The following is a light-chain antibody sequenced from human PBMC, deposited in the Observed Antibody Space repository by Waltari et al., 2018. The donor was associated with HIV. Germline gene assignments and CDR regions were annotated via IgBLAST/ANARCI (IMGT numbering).Light chain of an antibody. V-gene: IGKV1-33*01. Sequence: DIQMTQSPSSLSASIGDRVTITCQASQYISDYLNWYQQKSGKAPKLLIYDVSNLEEGVPSRFSGSASGTDFTFTISSLHPEDIATYYCQQYDNFPITFGQGTRLEIK. CDR3: QQYDNFPIT. CDR1: QYISDY. J-gene: IGKJ5*01. CDR2: DVS.